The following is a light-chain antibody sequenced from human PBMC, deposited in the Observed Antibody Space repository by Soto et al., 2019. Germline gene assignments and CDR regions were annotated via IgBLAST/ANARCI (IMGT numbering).Light chain of an antibody. CDR2: AAS. CDR3: QQSYSTPLT. CDR1: QSISSY. J-gene: IGKJ4*01. V-gene: IGKV1-39*01. Sequence: DIQMTQSPSSLSASVGDRVTITCRASQSISSYLNWYQQKPGKVPKLLIYAASSLQSGVPSRFSGGGSGTDFTLTISSLQPEDFAAYHCQQSYSTPLTFGGGTKVEIK.